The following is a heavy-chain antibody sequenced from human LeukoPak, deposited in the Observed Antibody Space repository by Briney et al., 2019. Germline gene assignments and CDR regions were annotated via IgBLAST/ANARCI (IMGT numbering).Heavy chain of an antibody. D-gene: IGHD3-10*01. CDR2: IYYSGST. J-gene: IGHJ4*02. CDR1: GGSISSYY. CDR3: ASSTWFGELSD. Sequence: SETLSLTCTVSGGSISSYYWGWIRQPPGKGLEWIGYIYYSGSTNYNPSLKSRVTISVDTSKNQFSLKLGSVTAADTAVYYCASSTWFGELSDWGQGTLVTVSS. V-gene: IGHV4-59*01.